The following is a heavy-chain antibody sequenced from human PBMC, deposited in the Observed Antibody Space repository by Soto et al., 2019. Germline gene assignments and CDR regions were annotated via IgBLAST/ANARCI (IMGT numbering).Heavy chain of an antibody. CDR2: IYYSGST. J-gene: IGHJ6*02. D-gene: IGHD3-22*01. CDR1: GGSISSGGYY. Sequence: SETLSLTCTVSGGSISSGGYYWSWIRQHPGKGLEWIGYIYYSGSTYYNPSLKSRVTISVDTSKNQFSLKLSSVTAADTAVYYCARGPYDYDSSGYYYDDYYYYGMDVWGQGTTVTVSS. V-gene: IGHV4-31*03. CDR3: ARGPYDYDSSGYYYDDYYYYGMDV.